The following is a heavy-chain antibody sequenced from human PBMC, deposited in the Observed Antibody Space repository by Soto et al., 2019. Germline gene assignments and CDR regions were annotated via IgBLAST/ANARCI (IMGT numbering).Heavy chain of an antibody. Sequence: QVQLVQSGAEVKKPGASVKVSCKASGYTFTSYGISWVRQAPGQGLEWMGWISAYNGNTNYAQKLQGRVTMTTYTSTSTFYKELRSLSSDATAVYYCARASGSSYWFDRWGQGTLVTVSS. D-gene: IGHD2-15*01. CDR2: ISAYNGNT. J-gene: IGHJ5*02. CDR1: GYTFTSYG. V-gene: IGHV1-18*01. CDR3: ARASGSSYWFDR.